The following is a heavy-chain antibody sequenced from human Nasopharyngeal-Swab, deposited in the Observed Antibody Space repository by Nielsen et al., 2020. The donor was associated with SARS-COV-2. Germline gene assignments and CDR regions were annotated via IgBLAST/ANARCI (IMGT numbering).Heavy chain of an antibody. CDR3: ARLEYYFDY. J-gene: IGHJ4*02. Sequence: SETLSLTCTVSGGSISSYYWSWIRQPPGKGLEWIGYIYYSGSTNYNPSLKSRVTQSVDTSKNKFSLKLSSVTAADTAVYYCARLEYYFDYWGQGTLVTVSS. CDR1: GGSISSYY. CDR2: IYYSGST. V-gene: IGHV4-59*08.